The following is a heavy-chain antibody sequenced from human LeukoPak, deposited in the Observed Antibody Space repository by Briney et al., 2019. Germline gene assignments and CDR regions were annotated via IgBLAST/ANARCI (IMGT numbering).Heavy chain of an antibody. CDR2: ISAYNGNT. CDR1: GYTFTSYG. D-gene: IGHD2-2*01. J-gene: IGHJ3*02. CDR3: ARGCSSTSCPDAFDI. V-gene: IGHV1-18*01. Sequence: ASVKVSCKASGYTFTSYGISWVRQAPGQGLEWMGWISAYNGNTNYAQKLQGRVTMTTDTSTSTAYMELRSLRSDDTAVYYCARGCSSTSCPDAFDIWGQGTMVTVSS.